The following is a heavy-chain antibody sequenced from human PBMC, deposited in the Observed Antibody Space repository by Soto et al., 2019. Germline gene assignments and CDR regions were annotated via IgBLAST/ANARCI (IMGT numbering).Heavy chain of an antibody. CDR1: GFTFSSYG. Sequence: EQLVESGGGVVQPGRSLRLSCAASGFTFSSYGMHWVRQAPGKGLEWVASLWYDGSNKYYADSVKGRFTISRDNSKNTLYLQMNSLRAEDTAVYYCAREDEAAAGIYYYGMDVWGQGTTVTVSS. J-gene: IGHJ6*02. CDR2: LWYDGSNK. CDR3: AREDEAAAGIYYYGMDV. V-gene: IGHV3-33*01. D-gene: IGHD6-13*01.